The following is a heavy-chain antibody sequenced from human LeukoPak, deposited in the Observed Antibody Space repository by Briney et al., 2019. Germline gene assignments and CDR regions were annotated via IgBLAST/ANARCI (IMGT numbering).Heavy chain of an antibody. CDR3: ARDGGATLVRGVITFDY. Sequence: GGSLRLSCAASGFTFARYSMTWVRQAPGKGLEWVSYISSSSSTIHYADSVKGRFTISRDNTKNSLYLQMNSLRAEDTAVYYCARDGGATLVRGVITFDYWGQGTLVTVSS. V-gene: IGHV3-48*04. CDR1: GFTFARYS. D-gene: IGHD3-10*01. CDR2: ISSSSSTI. J-gene: IGHJ4*02.